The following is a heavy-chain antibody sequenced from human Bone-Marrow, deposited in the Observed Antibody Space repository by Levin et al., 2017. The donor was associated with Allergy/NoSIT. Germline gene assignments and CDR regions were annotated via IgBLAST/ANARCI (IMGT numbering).Heavy chain of an antibody. J-gene: IGHJ6*03. D-gene: IGHD4-17*01. CDR3: ARTAVPLPYYFYMDV. CDR1: GASFSRDYY. V-gene: IGHV4-38-2*01. CDR2: IFHSGSP. Sequence: SETLSLTCAVSGASFSRDYYWGWIRQPPGKGLEWIGAIFHSGSPYYNPSLKSRVPISIDTSKNQFSLELASVTAADTAVYYCARTAVPLPYYFYMDVWGKGTTVTVSS.